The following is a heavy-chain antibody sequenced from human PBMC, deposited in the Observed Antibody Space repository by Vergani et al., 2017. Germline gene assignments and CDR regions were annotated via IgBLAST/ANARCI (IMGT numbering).Heavy chain of an antibody. Sequence: QVQLQESGPGLVKPSETLSLTCTVSGGSISSYYWSWIRQPPGKGLEWIGYIYYSGSTNYNPSLKSRVTISVDTSKNQFSLKLSSVTAADTAVYYCARGYRRSWRGFDYWGQGTLVTVSS. CDR1: GGSISSYY. J-gene: IGHJ4*02. CDR3: ARGYRRSWRGFDY. CDR2: IYYSGST. V-gene: IGHV4-59*01. D-gene: IGHD6-13*01.